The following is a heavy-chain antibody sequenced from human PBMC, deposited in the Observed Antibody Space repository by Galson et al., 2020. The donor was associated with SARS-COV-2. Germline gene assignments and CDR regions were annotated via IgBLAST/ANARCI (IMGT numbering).Heavy chain of an antibody. CDR1: GFTFSSYA. J-gene: IGHJ3*02. V-gene: IGHV3-23*01. D-gene: IGHD2-15*01. CDR2: ISGSGGST. CDR3: AKDKAYCSGGSCYGDAFDI. Sequence: GGSLRLSCAASGFTFSSYAMSWVRQAPGKGREWVSAISGSGGSTYYADSVKGRFTISRDNSKNTLYLQMNSLRAEDTAVYYCAKDKAYCSGGSCYGDAFDIWGQGTMVTVSS.